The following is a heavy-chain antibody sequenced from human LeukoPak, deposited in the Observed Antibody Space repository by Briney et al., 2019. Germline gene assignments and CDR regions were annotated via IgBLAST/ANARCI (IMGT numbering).Heavy chain of an antibody. CDR2: IRYDGSKK. J-gene: IGHJ5*01. CDR1: GGSFNNYG. D-gene: IGHD4/OR15-4a*01. Sequence: GGSLRLSCAAAGGSFNNYGMHWVRQAPGKGLEWVAFIRYDGSKKDYADSVKGRLTISRDNSKIMLYLQMNSLRAEDTGVYYCAKDASYRGYGAGAWFDPWGQGTLVIVSP. V-gene: IGHV3-30*02. CDR3: AKDASYRGYGAGAWFDP.